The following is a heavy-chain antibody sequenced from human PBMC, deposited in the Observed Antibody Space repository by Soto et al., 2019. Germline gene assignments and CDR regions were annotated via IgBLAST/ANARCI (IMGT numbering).Heavy chain of an antibody. D-gene: IGHD4-17*01. CDR1: GSSLTSGCYC. J-gene: IGHJ3*01. CDR2: IYYNGNT. V-gene: IGHV4-31*03. CDR3: ARARLRAVYAFDF. Sequence: AQTLSLTSTLAGSSLTSGCYCWTRLRQHPGKGLEWIGYIYYNGNTYFSPSLKSRLTISIDTSKNQFSLKLSSVTAADTSMYYCARARLRAVYAFDFWGQGTMVT.